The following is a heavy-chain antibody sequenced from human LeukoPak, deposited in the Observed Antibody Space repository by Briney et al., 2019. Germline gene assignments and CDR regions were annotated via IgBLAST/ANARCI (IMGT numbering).Heavy chain of an antibody. CDR1: GFTFSDFW. V-gene: IGHV3-7*01. CDR2: INQNGGET. J-gene: IGHJ4*01. Sequence: GGSLRLSCAVSGFTFSDFWMNWVRRSPGKGPEWVASINQNGGETSYVDSVKGRFTISRDNPKNSLYLQMSSLRAVDTAVYYCARDGTAPGLYFDLWGQGTLVTVSS. D-gene: IGHD6-13*01. CDR3: ARDGTAPGLYFDL.